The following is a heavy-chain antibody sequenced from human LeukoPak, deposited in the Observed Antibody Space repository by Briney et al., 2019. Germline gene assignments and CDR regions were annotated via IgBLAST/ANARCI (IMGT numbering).Heavy chain of an antibody. CDR1: GGTFSSYA. J-gene: IGHJ5*02. D-gene: IGHD3-3*01. Sequence: ASVKVSCKASGGTFSSYAISWVRQAPGQGLEWMGRIIPILGIANYAQKFQGRVTITADKSTSTAYMELSRLRSDDTAVYYCARDKKGNTIFGVLKVANWFDPWGQGTLVTVSS. CDR2: IIPILGIA. CDR3: ARDKKGNTIFGVLKVANWFDP. V-gene: IGHV1-69*04.